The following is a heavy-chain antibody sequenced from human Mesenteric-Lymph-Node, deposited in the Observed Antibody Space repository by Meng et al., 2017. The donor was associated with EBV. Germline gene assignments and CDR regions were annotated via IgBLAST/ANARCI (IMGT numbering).Heavy chain of an antibody. CDR2: IYHSEST. CDR3: ARGYQWLGNFDS. Sequence: QLQLQESDSRLVKPSGXLSRTCAVSGGSISSSDWWSWVRQTPGKGLEWIGEIYHSESTNYNPSLRSRLTISVDKSKNQFSLKLTSVTAADTAVYYCARGYQWLGNFDSWGQGTLVTVSS. V-gene: IGHV4-4*02. J-gene: IGHJ4*02. CDR1: GGSISSSDW. D-gene: IGHD6-19*01.